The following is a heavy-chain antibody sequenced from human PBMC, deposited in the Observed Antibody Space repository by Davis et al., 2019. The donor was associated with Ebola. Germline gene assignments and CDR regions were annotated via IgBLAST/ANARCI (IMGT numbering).Heavy chain of an antibody. J-gene: IGHJ4*02. D-gene: IGHD1-26*01. CDR1: GYTFTSYA. Sequence: ASVKVSCKASGYTFTSYAMLWVRQAPGQRLEWMGWINAGNGNTKYSQKFQGRVTMTRDTSAGTAYMEMSSLTSEDTAVYYCARTFVGGWLFDYWGQGTLVTVSS. CDR3: ARTFVGGWLFDY. V-gene: IGHV1-3*01. CDR2: INAGNGNT.